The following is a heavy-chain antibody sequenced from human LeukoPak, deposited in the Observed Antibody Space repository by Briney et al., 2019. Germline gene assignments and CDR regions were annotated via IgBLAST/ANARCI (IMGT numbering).Heavy chain of an antibody. CDR3: EKDLLWFGELSGNWFDP. V-gene: IGHV3-33*06. CDR2: IWYDGSNK. D-gene: IGHD3-10*01. Sequence: GGSLRLSCAASGFTFSSYGMHWVRQAPGKGLEWVAVIWYDGSNKYYADSVKGRFTISRDNSKNTLYLQMNSLRAEDTAVYYCEKDLLWFGELSGNWFDPWGQGTLVTVSS. J-gene: IGHJ5*02. CDR1: GFTFSSYG.